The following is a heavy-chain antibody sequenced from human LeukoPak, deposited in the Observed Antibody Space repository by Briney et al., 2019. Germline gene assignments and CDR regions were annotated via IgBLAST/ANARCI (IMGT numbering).Heavy chain of an antibody. Sequence: GGSLRLSCAASGFTFSTYTMNWVRRAPGKGLEWVSSISTGSSYIDYADSVKGRFTISRDNAKNSLYLQMNSLRVEDTAVYYCAREDNWLDSWGQGTLVTVSS. CDR1: GFTFSTYT. J-gene: IGHJ5*01. CDR2: ISTGSSYI. CDR3: AREDNWLDS. V-gene: IGHV3-21*01.